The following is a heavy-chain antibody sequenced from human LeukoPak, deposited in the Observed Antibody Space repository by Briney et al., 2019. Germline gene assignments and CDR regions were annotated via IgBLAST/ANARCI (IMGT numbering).Heavy chain of an antibody. CDR3: ARDTYHLYYDSSGYYPLGY. V-gene: IGHV1-69*13. D-gene: IGHD3-22*01. Sequence: SVKVSCKAPGCTFSSYAISWVRQAPGQGLEWMGGIIPIFGTANYAQKFQGRVTITADESTSTAYMELSSLRSEDTAVYYCARDTYHLYYDSSGYYPLGYWGQGTLVTVSS. CDR2: IIPIFGTA. CDR1: GCTFSSYA. J-gene: IGHJ4*02.